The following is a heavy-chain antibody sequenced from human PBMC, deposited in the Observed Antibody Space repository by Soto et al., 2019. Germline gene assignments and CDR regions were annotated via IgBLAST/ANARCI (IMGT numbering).Heavy chain of an antibody. V-gene: IGHV3-72*01. CDR2: SRNKVASYTT. D-gene: IGHD6-13*01. J-gene: IGHJ1*01. Sequence: GSLRLSCAASGLSLSDQFMYWVGQVPGKGLEWVGRSRNKVASYTTEYAAPVKGRFTISRDESKNSLYLQMNSLRTEDTAVYFCAGGATGRAPFQHWGQGTLVTVSS. CDR1: GLSLSDQF. CDR3: AGGATGRAPFQH.